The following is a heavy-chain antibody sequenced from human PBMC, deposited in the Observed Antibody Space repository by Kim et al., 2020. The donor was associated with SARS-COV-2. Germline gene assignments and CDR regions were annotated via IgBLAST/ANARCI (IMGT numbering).Heavy chain of an antibody. CDR3: ARSPDYGDYGWFDP. Sequence: NPSLKSRVTISVDTSKNQFSLKLSSVTAADTAVYYCARSPDYGDYGWFDPWGQGTLVTVSS. D-gene: IGHD4-17*01. J-gene: IGHJ5*02. V-gene: IGHV4-39*01.